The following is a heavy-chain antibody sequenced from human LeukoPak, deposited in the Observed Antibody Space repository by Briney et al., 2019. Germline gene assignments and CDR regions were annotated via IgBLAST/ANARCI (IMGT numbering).Heavy chain of an antibody. V-gene: IGHV3-7*01. CDR1: GFTFSSYA. CDR3: ASPRTCTGISCPLGFDY. CDR2: IKQDGSEK. Sequence: PGGSLRLSCAASGFTFSSYAMTWVRQAPGKGLEWVATIKQDGSEKYYVDSVKGRFTISRDDAKNSLYLQMNSLRAEDTAVYYCASPRTCTGISCPLGFDYWGQGTPVTVSS. D-gene: IGHD2-2*01. J-gene: IGHJ4*01.